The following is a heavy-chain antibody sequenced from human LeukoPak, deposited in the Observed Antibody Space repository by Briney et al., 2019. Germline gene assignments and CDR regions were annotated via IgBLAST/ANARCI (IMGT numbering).Heavy chain of an antibody. J-gene: IGHJ4*02. CDR1: GYSISSGYY. V-gene: IGHV4-38-2*02. Sequence: SETLSLTCTVSGYSISSGYYWGWIRPPPGKGLEWIGSIYHSGSTYYNPSLKSRVTISVDTSKNQFSLKLSSVTAADTAVYYCARALFSPYCSSTSCYRGFFDYWGQGTLVTVSS. CDR2: IYHSGST. D-gene: IGHD2-2*01. CDR3: ARALFSPYCSSTSCYRGFFDY.